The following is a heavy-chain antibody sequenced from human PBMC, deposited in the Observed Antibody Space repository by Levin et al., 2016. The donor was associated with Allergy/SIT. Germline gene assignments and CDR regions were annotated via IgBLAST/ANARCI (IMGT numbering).Heavy chain of an antibody. J-gene: IGHJ4*02. D-gene: IGHD4-17*01. CDR2: ISSSSSYI. V-gene: IGHV3-21*01. CDR1: GFTFSSYS. CDR3: ARDPPGYGDYYFDY. Sequence: GESLKISCAASGFTFSSYSMNWVRQAPGKGLEWVSSISSSSSYIYYADSVKGRFTISRDNAKNSLYLQMNSLRAEDTAVYYCARDPPGYGDYYFDYWGQGTLVTVSS.